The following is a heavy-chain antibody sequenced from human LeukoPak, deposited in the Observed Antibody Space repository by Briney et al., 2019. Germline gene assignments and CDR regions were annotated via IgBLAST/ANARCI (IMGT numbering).Heavy chain of an antibody. Sequence: GGSLRLSCAASGFAFTSYSMNWFRQAPGKGLEWVSYLSAAGRTIYYADSVQGRFSISRDTAKNTLSLQMDSLRADDTAVYYGARGGYTYGLDYWGQGILVVVSS. D-gene: IGHD5-18*01. CDR2: LSAAGRTI. CDR3: ARGGYTYGLDY. CDR1: GFAFTSYS. J-gene: IGHJ4*02. V-gene: IGHV3-48*01.